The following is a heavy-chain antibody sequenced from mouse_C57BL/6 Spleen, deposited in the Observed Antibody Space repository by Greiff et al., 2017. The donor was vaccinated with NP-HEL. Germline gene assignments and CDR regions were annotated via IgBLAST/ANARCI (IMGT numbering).Heavy chain of an antibody. CDR2: IYPSDSET. D-gene: IGHD2-2*01. CDR1: GYTFTSYW. CDR3: ARSGGYDEEAWFAY. V-gene: IGHV1-61*01. Sequence: QVQLKQPGAELVRPGSSVKLSCKASGYTFTSYWMDWVKQRPGQGLEWIGNIYPSDSETHYNQKFKDKATLTVDKSSSTAYMQLSSLTSEDSAVYYCARSGGYDEEAWFAYWGQGTLVTVSA. J-gene: IGHJ3*01.